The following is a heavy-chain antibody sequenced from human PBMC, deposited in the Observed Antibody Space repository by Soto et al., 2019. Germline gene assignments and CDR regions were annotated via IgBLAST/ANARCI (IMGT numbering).Heavy chain of an antibody. CDR1: GYSIRSGYF. CDR3: ARRDHSNSRGWFDP. Sequence: SETLSLTCAVSGYSIRSGYFWGWIRQPQGKGLEWIGSIYYDGTTYYNPSLYSRVTISVDTSKNQFTLRLSSVTAADTAVYYCARRDHSNSRGWFDPWGPGTLVTVSS. J-gene: IGHJ5*02. CDR2: IYYDGTT. D-gene: IGHD4-4*01. V-gene: IGHV4-38-2*01.